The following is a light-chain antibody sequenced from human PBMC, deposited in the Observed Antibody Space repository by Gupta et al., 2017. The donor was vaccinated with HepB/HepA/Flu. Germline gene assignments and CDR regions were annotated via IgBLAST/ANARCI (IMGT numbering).Light chain of an antibody. CDR2: KTS. CDR3: AAWDDSLSAWV. J-gene: IGLJ3*02. CDR1: SSNIGRRY. V-gene: IGLV1-47*01. Sequence: QSVLTQPPSASETPGQRATISCSGSSSNIGRRYVYWYQQLLGTAPKLLIYKTSQRPSGVSDRFSGSMSGTSASLAIGGLRSEDEADYYCAAWDDSLSAWVFGGGTKLTVL.